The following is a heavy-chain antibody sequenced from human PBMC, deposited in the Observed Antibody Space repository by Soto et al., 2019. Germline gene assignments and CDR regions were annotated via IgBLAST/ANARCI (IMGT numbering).Heavy chain of an antibody. CDR3: ARAWWMTTLNVGDC. Sequence: QVQLVESGGGVVQPGRSLRLSCAASGFTFSNYGMHWVRQAPGKGLEWVAVIWYDGSNKYYSDSVKGRFTISRDNSKNTVYLQMNSLRAEDRAVYYFARAWWMTTLNVGDCWGQGTLVTVAS. V-gene: IGHV3-33*01. CDR2: IWYDGSNK. J-gene: IGHJ4*02. D-gene: IGHD4-17*01. CDR1: GFTFSNYG.